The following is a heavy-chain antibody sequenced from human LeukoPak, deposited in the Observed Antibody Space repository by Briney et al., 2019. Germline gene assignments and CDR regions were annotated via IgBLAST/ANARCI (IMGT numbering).Heavy chain of an antibody. V-gene: IGHV4-31*03. CDR1: GGSISSGGYY. D-gene: IGHD1-14*01. CDR3: ARYNYYYGMDV. Sequence: SETLSLTCTVSGGSISSGGYYWSRIRQHPGKGLEWIGYIYYSGSTYYDPSLKSRVTISVDTSNNQFSLKLSSVTAADTAVYYCARYNYYYGMDVWGQGTTVTVSS. CDR2: IYYSGST. J-gene: IGHJ6*02.